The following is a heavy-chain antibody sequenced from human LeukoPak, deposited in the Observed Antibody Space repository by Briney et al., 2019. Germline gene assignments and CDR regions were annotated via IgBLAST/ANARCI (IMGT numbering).Heavy chain of an antibody. CDR3: ARALDHGDYPFDY. CDR1: GGSISSGSYY. Sequence: SETLSLTCTVSGGSISSGSYYWSWIRQPAGKGLEWIGRIYTSGSTNYNPSLKSRVTISVDTSKKQFSLQLRSVTAADTAVYYCARALDHGDYPFDYWGQGTLVTVSS. V-gene: IGHV4-61*02. D-gene: IGHD4-17*01. CDR2: IYTSGST. J-gene: IGHJ4*02.